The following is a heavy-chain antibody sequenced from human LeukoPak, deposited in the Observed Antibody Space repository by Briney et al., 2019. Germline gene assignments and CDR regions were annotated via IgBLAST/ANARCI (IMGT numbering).Heavy chain of an antibody. CDR3: ARGFFQYFDY. CDR2: IWYDGSNK. CDR1: GFTFSSYG. D-gene: IGHD3-3*01. V-gene: IGHV3-33*01. Sequence: PGRSLRPSCAASGFTFSSYGMHWVRQAPGKGLEWVAVIWYDGSNKYYADSVKGRFTISRDNSKNTLYLQMNSLRAEDTAVYYCARGFFQYFDYWGQGTLVTVSS. J-gene: IGHJ4*02.